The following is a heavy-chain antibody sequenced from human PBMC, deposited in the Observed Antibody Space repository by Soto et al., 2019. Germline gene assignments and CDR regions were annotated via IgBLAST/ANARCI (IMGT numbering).Heavy chain of an antibody. CDR3: ARPRETYDILTGSDV. CDR1: GFTFSSYA. V-gene: IGHV3-64*01. Sequence: PGGSLRLSCAASGFTFSSYAMHWVRQAPGKGLEYVSAISSNGGSTYYANSVKGRFTISRDNSKNTLYLQMGSLRAEDMAVYYFARPRETYDILTGSDVWGQGTTVTVSS. D-gene: IGHD3-9*01. J-gene: IGHJ6*02. CDR2: ISSNGGST.